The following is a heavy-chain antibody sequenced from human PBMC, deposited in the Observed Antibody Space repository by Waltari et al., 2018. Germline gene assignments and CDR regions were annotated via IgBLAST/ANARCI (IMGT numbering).Heavy chain of an antibody. CDR2: IYFSGST. CDR1: GGSLSGYY. CDR3: ARRSGNYGQDFDY. V-gene: IGHV4-59*01. D-gene: IGHD1-7*01. J-gene: IGHJ4*02. Sequence: QVQLQESGPGLVKTSETLSLTCTVSGGSLSGYYWTWIRQPPGKGLVWIGYIYFSGSTNYNPSLKSRLTWSVDTSKIQFSLKLTAVTATDTAVYYCARRSGNYGQDFDYWGQGILVTVSS.